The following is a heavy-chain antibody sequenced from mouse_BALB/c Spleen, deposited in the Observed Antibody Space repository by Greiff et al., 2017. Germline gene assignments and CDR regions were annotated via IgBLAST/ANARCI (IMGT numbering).Heavy chain of an antibody. CDR2: IYPGDGDT. D-gene: IGHD3-1*01. Sequence: VQLQQSGPELVKPGASVKISCKASGYAFSSSWMNWVKQRPGQGLEWIGRIYPGDGDTNYNGKFKGKATLTADKSSSTAYMQLSSLTSVDSAVYFCAVGRDYFDYWGQGTTLTVSS. J-gene: IGHJ2*01. CDR1: GYAFSSSW. V-gene: IGHV1-82*01. CDR3: AVGRDYFDY.